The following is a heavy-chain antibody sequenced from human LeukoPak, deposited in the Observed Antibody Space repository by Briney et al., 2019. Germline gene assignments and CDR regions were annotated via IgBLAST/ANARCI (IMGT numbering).Heavy chain of an antibody. D-gene: IGHD6-19*01. Sequence: PGGSLRLSCAASEFTFSSYSMNWVRQAPGKGLEWVSSISSSSSYIYYADSVKGRFTISRDNAKNSLYLQMNSLRAEDTAVYYCAREEQWLVSAIDYWGQGTLVTVSS. CDR3: AREEQWLVSAIDY. J-gene: IGHJ4*02. CDR2: ISSSSSYI. CDR1: EFTFSSYS. V-gene: IGHV3-21*01.